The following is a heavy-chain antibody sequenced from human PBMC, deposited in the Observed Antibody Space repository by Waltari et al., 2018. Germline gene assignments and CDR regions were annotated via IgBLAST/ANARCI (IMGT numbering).Heavy chain of an antibody. CDR3: ARVPITIFGRYYYMDV. Sequence: QVQLQQWGAGLLKPSETLSLTCAVYGGSFSGYYWSWIRQPPGKGLEWIGEINHSGSTNYNPSLKSRVTISVDTSKNQFSLKLSSVTPADTAVYYCARVPITIFGRYYYMDVWGKGTTVTVSS. D-gene: IGHD3-3*01. CDR2: INHSGST. V-gene: IGHV4-34*01. J-gene: IGHJ6*03. CDR1: GGSFSGYY.